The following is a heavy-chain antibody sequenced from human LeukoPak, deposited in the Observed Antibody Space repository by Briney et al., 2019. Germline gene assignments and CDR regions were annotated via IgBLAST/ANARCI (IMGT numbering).Heavy chain of an antibody. Sequence: PGGSLRLSCSASGFIFSSSAMHWVRQAPGNGLGYVSSITRDGGTSYYADSVRGRFNVSRHNSKHTLYLQMTSLRPEDTAVYYCVKDLAGAGDYWGQGTRVTLST. D-gene: IGHD6-19*01. CDR1: GFIFSSSA. CDR2: ITRDGGTS. V-gene: IGHV3-64D*06. J-gene: IGHJ4*02. CDR3: VKDLAGAGDY.